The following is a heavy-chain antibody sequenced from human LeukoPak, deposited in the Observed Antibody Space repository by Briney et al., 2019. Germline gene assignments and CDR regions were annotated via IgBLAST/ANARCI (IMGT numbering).Heavy chain of an antibody. CDR2: ISSSSSTI. J-gene: IGHJ4*02. Sequence: PGWSLSLSCAASGFTFSSYSMNWVRQAPGKGLEWVSYISSSSSTIYYADSVKGRFTISRDNAKNSLYLQMNSLRAEDTAVYYCARDPRYCSSTSCQPDDWGQGTLVTVSA. CDR1: GFTFSSYS. CDR3: ARDPRYCSSTSCQPDD. D-gene: IGHD2-2*01. V-gene: IGHV3-48*01.